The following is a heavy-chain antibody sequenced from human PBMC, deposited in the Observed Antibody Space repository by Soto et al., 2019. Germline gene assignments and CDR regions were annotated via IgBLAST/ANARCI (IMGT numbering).Heavy chain of an antibody. CDR1: GGTFSSYA. CDR3: ACQIQTMIVVVTLDY. J-gene: IGHJ4*02. D-gene: IGHD3-22*01. CDR2: IIPIFGTA. V-gene: IGHV1-69*13. Sequence: SVKVSCKASGGTFSSYAISWVRQAPGRGLEWMGGIIPIFGTANYAQKFQGRVTITADESTSTAYMELSSLRSEDTAVYYCACQIQTMIVVVTLDYWGQGTLVTVSS.